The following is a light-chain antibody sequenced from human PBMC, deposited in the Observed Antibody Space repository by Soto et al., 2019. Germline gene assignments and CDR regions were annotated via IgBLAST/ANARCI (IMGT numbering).Light chain of an antibody. J-gene: IGLJ2*01. CDR2: EGS. V-gene: IGLV2-23*01. CDR3: CSYAGSSTIVV. CDR1: SSDVGSYNL. Sequence: QSALTQPASVSGSPGQSITISCTGTSSDVGSYNLVSWYQQHPGKAPKLMIYEGSKRPSGVPNRFSGSKSGNTASLTSSGLQAEDEADYYCCSYAGSSTIVVFGGGTKVTVL.